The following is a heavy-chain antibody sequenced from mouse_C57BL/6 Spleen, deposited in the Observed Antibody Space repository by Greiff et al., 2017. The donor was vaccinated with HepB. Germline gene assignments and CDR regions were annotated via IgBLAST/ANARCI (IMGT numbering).Heavy chain of an antibody. Sequence: QVQLQQSGAELVKPGASVKLSCKASGYTFTEYTIHWVKQRSGQGLEWIGWFYPGSGSIKYNEKFKDKATLTADKSSSTVYMELSRLTSEDSAVYFCARHELDYYYGSKGYFDYWGQGTTLTVSS. J-gene: IGHJ2*01. V-gene: IGHV1-62-2*01. CDR1: GYTFTEYT. D-gene: IGHD1-1*01. CDR2: FYPGSGSI. CDR3: ARHELDYYYGSKGYFDY.